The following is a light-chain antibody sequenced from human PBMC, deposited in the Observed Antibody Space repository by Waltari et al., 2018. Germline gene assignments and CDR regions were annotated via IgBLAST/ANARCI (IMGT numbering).Light chain of an antibody. CDR3: QTGGHGTWV. V-gene: IGLV4-69*01. Sequence: QLVLTQSPSASASLGASVKLTCPLSSGHSSTVIAWHQQQSEKGPRYLMKVNSDGSHSKGDDIPDRFSGSSSGAERYLTISSVQSEDEADYYCQTGGHGTWVFGGGTKLTVL. J-gene: IGLJ3*02. CDR2: VNSDGSH. CDR1: SGHSSTV.